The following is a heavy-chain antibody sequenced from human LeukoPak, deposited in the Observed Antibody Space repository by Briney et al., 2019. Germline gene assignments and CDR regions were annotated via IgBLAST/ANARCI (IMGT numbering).Heavy chain of an antibody. CDR3: ARDPRYCSSTSCYGAFDI. J-gene: IGHJ3*02. D-gene: IGHD2-2*01. Sequence: SETLSLTCTVSGGSISSGSYYWSWIRQPAGKGLEWIGRIYTSGSTNYNPSLKSRVTISVDTSKNQFSLKLSSVTAADTAVYYCARDPRYCSSTSCYGAFDIWGQGTMVTVSS. CDR2: IYTSGST. CDR1: GGSISSGSYY. V-gene: IGHV4-61*02.